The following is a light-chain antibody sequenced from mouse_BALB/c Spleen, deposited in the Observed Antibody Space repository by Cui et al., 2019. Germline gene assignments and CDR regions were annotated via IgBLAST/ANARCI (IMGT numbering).Light chain of an antibody. Sequence: DIQMTQSPASQSASLGESVTITCLASQNIGTWLAWYQQKPGKSPQLLIYAATSLADGVPSRFSGSGSGTRFSFKISSLQAEDFVSYYCQQRYSNPYTFGGGTKLEIK. V-gene: IGKV12-98*01. CDR1: QNIGTW. CDR2: AAT. CDR3: QQRYSNPYT. J-gene: IGKJ2*01.